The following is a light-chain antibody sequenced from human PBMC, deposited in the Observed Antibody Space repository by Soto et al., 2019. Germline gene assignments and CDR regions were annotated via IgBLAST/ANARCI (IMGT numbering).Light chain of an antibody. CDR1: SSNIGSNT. Sequence: QSVLTHPPTASGTPGQRVTISCSGSSSNIGSNTVNWYQQLPGTAPKLLIYSNNLRPSGVPDRFSGSKSGTSASLAISGLQSEDEADYYCAAWDDSMNGYVFGTGTKVTVL. V-gene: IGLV1-44*01. CDR2: SNN. CDR3: AAWDDSMNGYV. J-gene: IGLJ1*01.